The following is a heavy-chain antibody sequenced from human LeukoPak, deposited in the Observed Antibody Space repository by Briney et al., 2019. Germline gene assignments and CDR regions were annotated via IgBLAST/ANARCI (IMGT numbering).Heavy chain of an antibody. CDR2: INHSGST. CDR3: ARDTADAFDI. D-gene: IGHD5-18*01. CDR1: GGSFSGYY. J-gene: IGHJ3*02. V-gene: IGHV4-34*01. Sequence: SETLSLTCAVYGGSFSGYYMSWVRQPPGKGLEWIGEINHSGSTNYNPSLKSRVTISVDTSKNQFSLKLSSVTAADTAVYYCARDTADAFDIWGQGTMVTVSS.